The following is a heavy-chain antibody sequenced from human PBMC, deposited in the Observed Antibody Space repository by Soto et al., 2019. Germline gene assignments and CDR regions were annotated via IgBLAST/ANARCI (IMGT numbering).Heavy chain of an antibody. CDR2: ISGSGGST. CDR3: AKTGALSGYDYLPFDY. V-gene: IGHV3-23*01. Sequence: GGSLRLSCAASGFTFSSYAMSWVRQAPGKGLEWVSAISGSGGSTYYADSVKGRFTITGDNSKNTLYLQMNSLRAEDTAVYYCAKTGALSGYDYLPFDYWGQGTLVTVS. CDR1: GFTFSSYA. D-gene: IGHD5-12*01. J-gene: IGHJ4*02.